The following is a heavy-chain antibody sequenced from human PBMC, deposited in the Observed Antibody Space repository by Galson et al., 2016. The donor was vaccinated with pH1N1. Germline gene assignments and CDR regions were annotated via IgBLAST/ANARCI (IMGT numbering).Heavy chain of an antibody. Sequence: SVKVSCKASGGTFGSYGINWVRQAPGQGLEWMGGIIPIFNTAKYAQNFQGRVTITADESTTTAYMEMSSLRSEDTAVYYCAREDYYDTGLSDWYFHLWGGGTLLTVSS. V-gene: IGHV1-69*13. CDR1: GGTFGSYG. D-gene: IGHD3-22*01. J-gene: IGHJ2*01. CDR2: IIPIFNTA. CDR3: AREDYYDTGLSDWYFHL.